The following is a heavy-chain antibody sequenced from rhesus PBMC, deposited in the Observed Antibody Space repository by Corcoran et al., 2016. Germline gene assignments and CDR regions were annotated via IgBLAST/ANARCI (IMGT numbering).Heavy chain of an antibody. CDR1: GFTYSSYG. J-gene: IGHJ4*01. V-gene: IGHV3S16*01. Sequence: EVQLVESGGGLVQPGGSLRLSCAASGFTYSSYGMSGVRQAPGKGLEWFSPSSSTSSSIYSAYSVKGRLTISRDNSKTSLSLQMTSLRAEDTAVYSCTTGPYFDYWGQGVLVTVSS. CDR3: TTGPYFDY. CDR2: SSSTSSSI.